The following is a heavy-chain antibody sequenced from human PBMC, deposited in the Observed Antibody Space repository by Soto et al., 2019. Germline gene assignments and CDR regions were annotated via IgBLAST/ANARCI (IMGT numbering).Heavy chain of an antibody. D-gene: IGHD3-22*01. V-gene: IGHV2-5*02. CDR1: GFSLSTSGVG. Sequence: QITLKESGPTLVKPTQTLTLTCTFSGFSLSTSGVGVGWIRQPPGKALEWLALIYWDDDKRYSPSLKNRLTITTDPSKNQVVLTMTSMGPVDTATYYCAHRPASYYYDSSGYRNLYNLFDPWGQGTLVTVSS. J-gene: IGHJ5*02. CDR3: AHRPASYYYDSSGYRNLYNLFDP. CDR2: IYWDDDK.